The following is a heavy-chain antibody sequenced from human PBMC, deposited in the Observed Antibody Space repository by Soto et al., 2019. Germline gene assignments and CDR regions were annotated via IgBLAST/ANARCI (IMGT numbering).Heavy chain of an antibody. CDR1: GGSISSYY. CDR2: IYYSGST. D-gene: IGHD2-2*01. Sequence: SETLSLTCTVSGGSISSYYWSWIRQPPGKGLEWIGYIYYSGSTNYNPSLKSRVTISVDTSKNQFSLKLSSVTAADTAVYYCARALKGYCSSTSCLFDYWGQGTLVTVSS. V-gene: IGHV4-59*01. CDR3: ARALKGYCSSTSCLFDY. J-gene: IGHJ4*02.